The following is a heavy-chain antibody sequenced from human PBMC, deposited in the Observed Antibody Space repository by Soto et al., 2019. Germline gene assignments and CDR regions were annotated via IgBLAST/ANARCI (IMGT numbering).Heavy chain of an antibody. CDR1: GGSISDYY. D-gene: IGHD2-8*02. V-gene: IGHV4-59*01. Sequence: QVQLQESGPGLVKPSETLSLTCTVSGGSISDYYWSWIRQPPGKGLEWIGYIYYSGSTNYNPSLKSRVTISVDTSKNQFSLKLSSVTAADTAVYYCARDNTGPPGYYGMDVWGQGSTVTVSS. J-gene: IGHJ6*02. CDR3: ARDNTGPPGYYGMDV. CDR2: IYYSGST.